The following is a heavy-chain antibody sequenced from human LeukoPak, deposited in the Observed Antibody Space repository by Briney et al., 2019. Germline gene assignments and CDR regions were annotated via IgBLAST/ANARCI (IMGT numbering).Heavy chain of an antibody. D-gene: IGHD3-22*01. Sequence: SETLSLTCNVSGGSISSSSYYWGWIRQPPGKGLEWIGSIYYSGSTYYNPSLKSRVTISVHTSRTQFSLKLSSVTAADTAVYYCASDRSGYYYFDYWGQGTLVTVSS. J-gene: IGHJ4*02. CDR2: IYYSGST. V-gene: IGHV4-39*07. CDR1: GGSISSSSYY. CDR3: ASDRSGYYYFDY.